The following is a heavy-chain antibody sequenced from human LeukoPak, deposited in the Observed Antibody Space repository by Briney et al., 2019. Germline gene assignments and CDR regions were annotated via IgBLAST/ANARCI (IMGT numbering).Heavy chain of an antibody. CDR3: AKSMTERGWYALGY. J-gene: IGHJ4*02. D-gene: IGHD6-19*01. V-gene: IGHV3-48*02. CDR2: IGSSSTI. Sequence: GGSLRLSCAASGFIFSTYAMNWVRQAPGKGLEWVSYIGSSSTIYYADSVKGRFTISRDNANNSLYLQMNSLRDEDTAVYYCAKSMTERGWYALGYWGQGTLVTVSS. CDR1: GFIFSTYA.